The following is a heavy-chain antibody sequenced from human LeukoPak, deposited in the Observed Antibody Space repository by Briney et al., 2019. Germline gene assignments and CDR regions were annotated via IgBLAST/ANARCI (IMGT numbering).Heavy chain of an antibody. CDR3: ARDERRYDILTGYIKDV. J-gene: IGHJ6*04. Sequence: GGSLRLSCAASGFTFSSYSMSWVRQAPGKGLEWVSSISSSSSYIYYADSVKGRFTISRDNAKNSLHLQMNSLRAEDTAVYYCARDERRYDILTGYIKDVWGKGTTVNVSS. CDR2: ISSSSSYI. D-gene: IGHD3-9*01. CDR1: GFTFSSYS. V-gene: IGHV3-21*01.